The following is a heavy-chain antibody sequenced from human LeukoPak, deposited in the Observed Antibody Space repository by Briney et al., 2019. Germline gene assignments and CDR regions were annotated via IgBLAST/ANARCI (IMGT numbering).Heavy chain of an antibody. J-gene: IGHJ5*02. D-gene: IGHD6-13*01. V-gene: IGHV4-34*01. Sequence: SETLSLTCAVYGGSFSGYYWSWIRQPPGKGLEWIGEINHSGSTNYNPSLKSRVTISVDTSKNQFSLKLSSVTAADTAVYYCARTSWYGDNWFDPWGQGTLFTVSS. CDR3: ARTSWYGDNWFDP. CDR1: GGSFSGYY. CDR2: INHSGST.